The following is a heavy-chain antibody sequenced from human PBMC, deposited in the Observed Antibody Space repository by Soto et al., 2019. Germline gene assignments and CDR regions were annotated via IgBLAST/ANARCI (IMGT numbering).Heavy chain of an antibody. V-gene: IGHV4-34*01. D-gene: IGHD6-13*01. Sequence: SETLSLTCAVYGGSFSGYYWNWIRQPPGKGLEWIGEINHSGSTNYNPSLKSRVTISVDTSKNQFSLKLSSVTAADTAVYYCARERAAALASCFDPPGQGTPV. J-gene: IGHJ5*02. CDR3: ARERAAALASCFDP. CDR2: INHSGST. CDR1: GGSFSGYY.